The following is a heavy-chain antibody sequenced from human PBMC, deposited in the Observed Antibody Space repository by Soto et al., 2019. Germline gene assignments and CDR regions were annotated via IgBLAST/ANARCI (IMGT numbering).Heavy chain of an antibody. V-gene: IGHV1-69*13. J-gene: IGHJ4*02. CDR3: ARDVDPSPFSGSYQFDY. Sequence: SVKVSCKASGGTFSSYAISWVRQAPGQGLEWMGGIIPIFGTANYAQKFQGRVTITADESTSTAYMELSSLRSEDTAVYYCARDVDPSPFSGSYQFDYWGQGTLVTVSS. CDR2: IIPIFGTA. CDR1: GGTFSSYA. D-gene: IGHD1-26*01.